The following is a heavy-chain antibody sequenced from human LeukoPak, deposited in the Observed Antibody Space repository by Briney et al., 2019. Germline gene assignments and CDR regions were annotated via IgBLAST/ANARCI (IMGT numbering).Heavy chain of an antibody. D-gene: IGHD6-19*01. V-gene: IGHV3-48*03. CDR2: ISFSGSAI. Sequence: GGSLRLSCAASGFTFSSYDMNWVRQAPGKGLEWISYISFSGSAIYYADSVKGRFTISRDNVKNSLYLQMNSLRAEDTAVYYCAQSSGWYVVDYWGQGTLVTVSS. CDR3: AQSSGWYVVDY. J-gene: IGHJ4*02. CDR1: GFTFSSYD.